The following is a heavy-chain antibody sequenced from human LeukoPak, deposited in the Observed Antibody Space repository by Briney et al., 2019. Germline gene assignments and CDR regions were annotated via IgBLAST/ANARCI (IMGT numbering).Heavy chain of an antibody. CDR3: APPPSDGMDV. Sequence: GGSLRLSCAASGFTFSSYSMNWVRQAPGNGLEWVSSISSSSSYIYYAGSVKGRFTISRGNAKNSLYLQMNSLRAEDTAVYYCAPPPSDGMDVWGQGTTVTVSS. J-gene: IGHJ6*02. CDR1: GFTFSSYS. CDR2: ISSSSSYI. V-gene: IGHV3-21*01.